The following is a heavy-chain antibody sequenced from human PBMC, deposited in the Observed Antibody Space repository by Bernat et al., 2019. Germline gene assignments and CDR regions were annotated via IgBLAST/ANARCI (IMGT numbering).Heavy chain of an antibody. J-gene: IGHJ4*02. D-gene: IGHD6-13*01. CDR1: GFIFSTYG. Sequence: VQLVESGGGLVKPGGSLRLSCAASGFIFSTYGMHWVRQAPGKGLEWVAVISNDANNKYYGDSVKGRFIISRDNSKNTLYLQMNSLRAEDTAVYYCAKGLAAAGQRGYFDYWGQGTLVTVSS. V-gene: IGHV3-30*18. CDR2: ISNDANNK. CDR3: AKGLAAAGQRGYFDY.